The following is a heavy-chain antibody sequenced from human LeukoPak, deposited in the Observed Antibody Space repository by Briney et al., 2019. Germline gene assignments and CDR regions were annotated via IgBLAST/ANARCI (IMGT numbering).Heavy chain of an antibody. J-gene: IGHJ6*02. CDR3: ARGGYGLGSFYYNFYGLDV. D-gene: IGHD3-10*01. CDR2: ISYDGNNK. Sequence: RSGGSLRLSCAVSGFSISTYIMHWVRQAPGKGLEWVAVISYDGNNKHVADSVKDRITTSRDNSKNTLYLQMNSLRPEDTAVYYCARGGYGLGSFYYNFYGLDVWGQGTPVTVSS. V-gene: IGHV3-30-3*01. CDR1: GFSISTYI.